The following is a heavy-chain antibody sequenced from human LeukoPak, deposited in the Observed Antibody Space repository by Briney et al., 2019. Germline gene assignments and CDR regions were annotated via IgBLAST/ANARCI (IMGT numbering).Heavy chain of an antibody. V-gene: IGHV3-30*18. CDR3: AKDPLDYGDYDRDYYGY. CDR2: ISYDGSNK. CDR1: GFTFSSYG. J-gene: IGHJ4*02. D-gene: IGHD4-17*01. Sequence: PGGSLRLSCAASGFTFSSYGMHWVRQAPGKGLEWVAVISYDGSNKYYADSVKGRFTISRDNSKNTLYLQMNSLGAEDTAVYYCAKDPLDYGDYDRDYYGYWGQGTLVTVSS.